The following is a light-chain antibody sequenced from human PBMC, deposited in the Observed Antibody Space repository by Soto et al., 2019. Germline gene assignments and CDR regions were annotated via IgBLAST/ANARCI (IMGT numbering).Light chain of an antibody. Sequence: EIVLTQSPGTLSLSPGERATLSCRASQSVSSNYLAWYQQKPGQAPRLLIYGASSRATGTPDRFSGSGSGTDFTLTIRRLEPEDFAVYYCQQYNNWPPCTFGQGTKVDIK. CDR1: QSVSSNY. CDR3: QQYNNWPPCT. J-gene: IGKJ2*02. V-gene: IGKV3-20*01. CDR2: GAS.